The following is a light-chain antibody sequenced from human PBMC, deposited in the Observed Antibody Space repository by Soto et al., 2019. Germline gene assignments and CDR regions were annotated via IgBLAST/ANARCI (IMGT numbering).Light chain of an antibody. Sequence: QSALTQPASVSGSPGQSITISCTGTSSDVGGYNYVSWYQHHPGKAPKLMIYDVSNRPSGVSNRFSGSKSGNMASLTISGLRAEDEAHYYCCSYARSSPYVFGTGTKLTVL. V-gene: IGLV2-14*03. CDR2: DVS. J-gene: IGLJ1*01. CDR1: SSDVGGYNY. CDR3: CSYARSSPYV.